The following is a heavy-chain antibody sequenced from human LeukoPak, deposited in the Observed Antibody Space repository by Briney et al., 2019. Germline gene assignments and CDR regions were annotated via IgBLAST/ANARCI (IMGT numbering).Heavy chain of an antibody. CDR1: GFTFDNYA. D-gene: IGHD3-10*01. J-gene: IGHJ6*02. V-gene: IGHV3-23*01. CDR2: ISGSGDST. CDR3: AKDSPTYSGSGSRVYYYYGMDV. Sequence: GGSLRLSCAASGFTFDNYAMSWVRQAPGKGLEWVSAISGSGDSTYYADSVKGRFTISRDNSKNTLYLQMNSLRAEDTSVYYCAKDSPTYSGSGSRVYYYYGMDVWGQGTTVTVSS.